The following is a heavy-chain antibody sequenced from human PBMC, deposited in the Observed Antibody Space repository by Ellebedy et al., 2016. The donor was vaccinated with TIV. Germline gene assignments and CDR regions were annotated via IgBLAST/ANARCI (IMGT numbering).Heavy chain of an antibody. CDR3: TRETNPPPGALAGTGFDC. V-gene: IGHV3-30*02. CDR2: KRFDGRNE. Sequence: PGGSLRLSCVASGFTFSTYGMHWVRQAPGKGLEWVAFKRFDGRNEYNGASVKGRFIISRDLSKNTLSLQMNRLTSEDTGIYYCTRETNPPPGALAGTGFDCWGQGTLVIVSS. J-gene: IGHJ4*02. D-gene: IGHD6-19*01. CDR1: GFTFSTYG.